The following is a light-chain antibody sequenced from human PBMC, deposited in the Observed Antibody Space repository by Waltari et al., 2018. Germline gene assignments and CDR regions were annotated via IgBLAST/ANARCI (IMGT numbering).Light chain of an antibody. CDR2: DAS. CDR1: QSISY. Sequence: ESVLTQSPGTLSLSPGERATLSCRASQSISYFAWYQQKACQAPSLLIYDASRRTTGVPDRFSGSGSGTDFTLSISRLEPEDSAVYYCQQYGNSPVSFGGGTRVEIK. CDR3: QQYGNSPVS. J-gene: IGKJ4*01. V-gene: IGKV3-20*01.